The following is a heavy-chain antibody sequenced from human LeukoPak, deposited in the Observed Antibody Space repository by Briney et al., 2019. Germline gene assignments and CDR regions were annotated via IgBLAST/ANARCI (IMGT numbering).Heavy chain of an antibody. V-gene: IGHV1-2*02. Sequence: GASVKVSCKASGYTFTGYYMHWVRQAPGQGLEWMGWINPNSGGTNYAQKFQGRVTMTRVTSISTAYMELSRLRSDDTAVYYRARGSGNPGVGFDPWGQGTLVTVSS. CDR3: ARGSGNPGVGFDP. CDR2: INPNSGGT. D-gene: IGHD1-26*01. CDR1: GYTFTGYY. J-gene: IGHJ5*02.